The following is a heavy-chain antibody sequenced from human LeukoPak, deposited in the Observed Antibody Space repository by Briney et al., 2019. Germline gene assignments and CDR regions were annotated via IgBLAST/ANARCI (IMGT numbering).Heavy chain of an antibody. CDR2: INPNRDGT. Sequence: ASVKVSCKASGYTFTGYYMHWVRQAPGQGLEWMGWINPNRDGTNYAQKFQGRVTMTRDTSISTAYMELSRLTSDDTAVYYCARGEYRYGYDYWGQGTLVTVSS. CDR1: GYTFTGYY. D-gene: IGHD5-18*01. J-gene: IGHJ4*02. CDR3: ARGEYRYGYDY. V-gene: IGHV1-2*02.